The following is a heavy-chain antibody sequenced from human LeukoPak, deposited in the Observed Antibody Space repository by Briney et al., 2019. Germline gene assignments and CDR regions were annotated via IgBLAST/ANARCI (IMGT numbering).Heavy chain of an antibody. CDR2: ISWNSVTI. CDR3: AKTLYGGYVYSHYYFDY. J-gene: IGHJ4*02. D-gene: IGHD5-12*01. Sequence: GGSLRLSCAASGSPFDDYAMHWVRQAPGKGLEWVSGISWNSVTIAYADSVKGRFTISRDNAKNSLYLQMNSLRTEDTALYFCAKTLYGGYVYSHYYFDYWGQGTLVTVSS. V-gene: IGHV3-9*01. CDR1: GSPFDDYA.